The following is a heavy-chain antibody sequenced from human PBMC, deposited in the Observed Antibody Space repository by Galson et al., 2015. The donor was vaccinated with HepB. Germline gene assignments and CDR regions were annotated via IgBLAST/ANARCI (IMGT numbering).Heavy chain of an antibody. CDR3: AREARDTAMVGVEYYAYYGMDV. J-gene: IGHJ6*02. Sequence: SLRLSCAASGFTFSSYGMHWVRQAPGKGLEWVAVIWYDGSNKYYADSVKGRFTISRDNSKNTLYLQMNSLRAEDTAVYYCAREARDTAMVGVEYYAYYGMDVWGQGTTVTVSS. CDR2: IWYDGSNK. CDR1: GFTFSSYG. V-gene: IGHV3-33*08. D-gene: IGHD5-18*01.